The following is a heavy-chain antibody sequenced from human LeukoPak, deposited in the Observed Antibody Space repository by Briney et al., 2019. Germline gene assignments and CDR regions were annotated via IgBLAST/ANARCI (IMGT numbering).Heavy chain of an antibody. CDR3: ARRKLRGYSGPFDY. V-gene: IGHV4-4*07. D-gene: IGHD5-12*01. J-gene: IGHJ4*02. CDR2: IYTSGST. Sequence: SETLSLTCTVSGGSISSYYWSWIRQPAGKGLEWIGRIYTSGSTNYNPSLKSRVTISVDTSKNQFSLKLSSVTAADTAVYYCARRKLRGYSGPFDYWGQGTLVTVSS. CDR1: GGSISSYY.